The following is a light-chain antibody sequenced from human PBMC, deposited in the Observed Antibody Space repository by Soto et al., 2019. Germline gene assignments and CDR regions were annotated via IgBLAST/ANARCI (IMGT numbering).Light chain of an antibody. J-gene: IGKJ1*01. CDR1: QGIRND. V-gene: IGKV1-6*01. CDR3: LQDYNYPWT. Sequence: AIQMTQSPSSLSASVGDRFTITCRAIQGIRNDLGWYQHKPGKAPNLLIYPASTLQSGVPSRFRGSGFGTDSTLTISSLQPEDFETYYCLQDYNYPWTFGQGTKVDIK. CDR2: PAS.